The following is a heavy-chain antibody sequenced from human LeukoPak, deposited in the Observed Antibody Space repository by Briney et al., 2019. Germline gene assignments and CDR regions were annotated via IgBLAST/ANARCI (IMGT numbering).Heavy chain of an antibody. D-gene: IGHD3-22*01. V-gene: IGHV3-48*03. J-gene: IGHJ3*02. CDR3: ARDTTPEDYYDSSGPDAFDI. Sequence: PGGSLRLSRAASGFTFSSYEMNWVRQAPGKGLEWVSYISSSGSTIYYADSVKGRFTISRDNAKNSLYLQMNSLRAEDTAVYYCARDTTPEDYYDSSGPDAFDIWGQGTMVTVSS. CDR1: GFTFSSYE. CDR2: ISSSGSTI.